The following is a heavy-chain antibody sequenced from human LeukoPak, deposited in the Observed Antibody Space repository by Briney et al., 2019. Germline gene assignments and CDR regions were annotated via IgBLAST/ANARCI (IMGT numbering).Heavy chain of an antibody. V-gene: IGHV4-59*01. J-gene: IGHJ4*02. CDR3: ARGWMSAGVRHSSSWGFDY. CDR2: IYYSGSS. D-gene: IGHD6-13*01. CDR1: GGSISGYY. Sequence: SETLSLTCTVSGGSISGYYWSWIRQPPGKGLEWIGCIYYSGSSNYNPSLKSRVTISVDTSKNQFSLKLSSVTAADTAVYHCARGWMSAGVRHSSSWGFDYWGQGTLVTVSS.